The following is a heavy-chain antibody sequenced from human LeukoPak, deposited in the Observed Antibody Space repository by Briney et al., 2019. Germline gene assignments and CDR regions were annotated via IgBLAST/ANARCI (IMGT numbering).Heavy chain of an antibody. CDR1: GFTFSSYG. D-gene: IGHD6-19*01. V-gene: IGHV3-30*18. J-gene: IGHJ6*02. Sequence: GGALRLSCAASGFTFSSYGMPWVRQAPGKGLEWVAVISYDGSNKYYADSVKGRFTISRDNSKNTLYLQMNSLRGEDTAVYYCAKDPGYSSGWTYYYYGMDVWGQGTAVTVSS. CDR2: ISYDGSNK. CDR3: AKDPGYSSGWTYYYYGMDV.